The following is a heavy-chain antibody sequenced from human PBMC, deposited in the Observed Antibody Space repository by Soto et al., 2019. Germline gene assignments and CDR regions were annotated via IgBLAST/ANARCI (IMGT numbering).Heavy chain of an antibody. CDR3: ARHSSHPRSYYFDY. J-gene: IGHJ4*02. CDR1: GGSISSSSYY. CDR2: IYFSGST. V-gene: IGHV4-39*01. Sequence: SETLSLTCTVSGGSISSSSYYWGWIRQPPGKGLEWIGSIYFSGSTYYNPSLKGRVTISVDTSKNQFSLKLSSVTAADTAVYYCARHSSHPRSYYFDYWGQGTLVTVSS.